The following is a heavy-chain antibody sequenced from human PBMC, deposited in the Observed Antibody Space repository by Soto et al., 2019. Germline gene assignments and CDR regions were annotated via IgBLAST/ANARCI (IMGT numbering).Heavy chain of an antibody. CDR1: GGSISSNY. CDR3: ARYRRESVAGYTLDN. J-gene: IGHJ4*02. CDR2: VYNSGST. V-gene: IGHV4-59*01. D-gene: IGHD6-13*01. Sequence: SETLSLTCTVSGGSISSNYWTWIRQPPGKGLEWIGYVYNSGSTNYNPSLKSRVTISEDTSKSQFSLKVNSMTAADTAVYYCARYRRESVAGYTLDNWDQGILVTVSS.